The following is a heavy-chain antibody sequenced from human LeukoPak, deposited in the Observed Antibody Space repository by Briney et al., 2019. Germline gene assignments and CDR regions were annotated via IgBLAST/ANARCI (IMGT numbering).Heavy chain of an antibody. Sequence: SVKVSCKPSGYTFTSYGISWVRQAPGQGLEWMGWISAYNGNTNYAQKLQGRVTMTTDTSTSTAYMELRSLRSDDTAVYYCARDDVVMNTSSIFDPWGQGTLVTVSS. CDR3: ARDDVVMNTSSIFDP. J-gene: IGHJ5*02. D-gene: IGHD6-13*01. V-gene: IGHV1-18*01. CDR1: GYTFTSYG. CDR2: ISAYNGNT.